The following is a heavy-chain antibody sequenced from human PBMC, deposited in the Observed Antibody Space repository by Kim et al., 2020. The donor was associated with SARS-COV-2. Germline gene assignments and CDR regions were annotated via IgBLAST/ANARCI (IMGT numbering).Heavy chain of an antibody. Sequence: GGSLRLSCAVSGFTVSRNYMTWGRQAPGKGLECVSVIYSGGSTYYADSVKGRFTISRDNSKNTLYLQMNSLRAEDTAVYYCASEAVGAYYFEYWGQGTLVTVSS. CDR1: GFTVSRNY. J-gene: IGHJ4*02. CDR2: IYSGGST. V-gene: IGHV3-53*01. D-gene: IGHD1-26*01. CDR3: ASEAVGAYYFEY.